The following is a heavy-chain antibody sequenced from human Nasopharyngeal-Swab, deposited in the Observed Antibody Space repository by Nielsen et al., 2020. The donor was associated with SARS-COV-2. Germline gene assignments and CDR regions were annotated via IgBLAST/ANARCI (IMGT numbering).Heavy chain of an antibody. V-gene: IGHV3-33*01. D-gene: IGHD3-22*01. Sequence: GESLKISCVASGFTFSNYGMHWVRQAPGKGLEWVAVIWYDGSNKYYADSVKGRFTISRDNSKNTLYLQMNSLRAEDTAVYYCARDFAFSDSSGYYHFWGQGTLVTVSS. CDR2: IWYDGSNK. CDR3: ARDFAFSDSSGYYHF. J-gene: IGHJ4*02. CDR1: GFTFSNYG.